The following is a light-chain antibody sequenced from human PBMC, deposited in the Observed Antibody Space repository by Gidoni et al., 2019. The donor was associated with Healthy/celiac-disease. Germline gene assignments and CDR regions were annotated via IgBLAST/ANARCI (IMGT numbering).Light chain of an antibody. CDR3: QAWDSTTAV. J-gene: IGLJ2*01. CDR1: ELGDKY. CDR2: RDN. Sequence: SYEVTQPPSVSVSPGPTASITCSGDELGDKYVSWYQQKPGQSPVLIIYRDNKRPSRTPERFSGSNSGNTATLTISGTQSLDEADYYCQAWDSTTAVFGGGTRLTVL. V-gene: IGLV3-1*01.